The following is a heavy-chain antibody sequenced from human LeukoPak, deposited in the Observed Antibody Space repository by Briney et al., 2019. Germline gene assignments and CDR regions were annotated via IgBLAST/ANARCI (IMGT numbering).Heavy chain of an antibody. V-gene: IGHV4-34*01. CDR1: GGSFSGYY. CDR2: INHSGST. CDR3: ARGVSFDY. J-gene: IGHJ4*02. Sequence: SETLSLTCAVYGGSFSGYYWSWIRQPPGKGLEWIGEINHSGSTNYNPSLKSRVTISVDTSKNQFSLKLSSVTAADTAVYYCARGVSFDYWGQRTLVTVSS.